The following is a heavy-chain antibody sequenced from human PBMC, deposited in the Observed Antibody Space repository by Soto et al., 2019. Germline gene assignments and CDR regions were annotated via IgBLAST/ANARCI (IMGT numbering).Heavy chain of an antibody. CDR3: AREGSYSAYNFAHGIQLWSFDF. CDR1: GGSINAFY. D-gene: IGHD5-12*01. V-gene: IGHV4-4*07. CDR2: IFSSGST. J-gene: IGHJ4*02. Sequence: SETLSLTSTVSGGSINAFYWSWVRQPAGKGLEWIGRIFSSGSTSFNPSLESRVAMSVDTSKNHFSLNLSSVTAADMAVYYCAREGSYSAYNFAHGIQLWSFDFWGQGALVTVSS.